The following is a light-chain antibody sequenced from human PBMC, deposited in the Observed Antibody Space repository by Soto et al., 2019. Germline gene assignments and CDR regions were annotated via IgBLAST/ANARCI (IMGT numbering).Light chain of an antibody. V-gene: IGKV3-20*01. Sequence: EIVLTQSPGTLSLSPGERATLSCRASQSVSSSYLAWYQQKPGQAPRLLIYGASSRATGIPDRFSGSGSGTDFNITISRLEPEDFAVYYCQQYGSSPATFGQGTRLEIK. CDR1: QSVSSSY. CDR3: QQYGSSPAT. J-gene: IGKJ5*01. CDR2: GAS.